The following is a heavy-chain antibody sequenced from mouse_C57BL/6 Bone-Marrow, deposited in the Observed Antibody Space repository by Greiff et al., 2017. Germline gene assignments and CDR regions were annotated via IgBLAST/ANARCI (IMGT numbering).Heavy chain of an antibody. V-gene: IGHV1-19*01. CDR3: ARAETPYYSNYRFAY. D-gene: IGHD2-5*01. J-gene: IGHJ3*01. CDR2: INPYNGGT. CDR1: GYTFTDYY. Sequence: EVQLQQSGPVLVKPGASVKMSCKASGYTFTDYYMNWVKQSHGKSLEWIGVINPYNGGTSYNQKFKGKATLTVDKSSSTAYMELNSLTSEDSAVYYCARAETPYYSNYRFAYWGQGTLVTVSA.